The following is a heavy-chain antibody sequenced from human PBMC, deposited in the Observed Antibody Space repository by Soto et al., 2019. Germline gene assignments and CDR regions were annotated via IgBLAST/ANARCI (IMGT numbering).Heavy chain of an antibody. CDR2: ISSSSSYT. CDR3: ARVVKGLVGPAADIYYFDY. CDR1: GFTFSDYY. J-gene: IGHJ4*02. Sequence: GGSLRLSCAASGFTFSDYYMSWIRQAPGKGLEWVSYISSSSSYTNYADSVKGRFTISRDNAKNSLYLQMNSLRAEDTAVYYCARVVKGLVGPAADIYYFDYWGQGTLVTVSS. D-gene: IGHD2-2*01. V-gene: IGHV3-11*06.